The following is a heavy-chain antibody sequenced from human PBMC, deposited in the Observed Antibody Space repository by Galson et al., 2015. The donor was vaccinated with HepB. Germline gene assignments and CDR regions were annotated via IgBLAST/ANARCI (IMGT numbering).Heavy chain of an antibody. CDR3: TRRTVTQFDY. J-gene: IGHJ4*02. Sequence: TLSLTCTVSGGSINSSTYYWGWIRQPPGKGLEWIGNILYSGSTYSNPSLKSRVTISVDTSKNQFSLKLRSVTVVDTAVYYCTRRTVTQFDYWGQGTLVTVSS. CDR1: GGSINSSTYY. CDR2: ILYSGST. D-gene: IGHD4-11*01. V-gene: IGHV4-39*01.